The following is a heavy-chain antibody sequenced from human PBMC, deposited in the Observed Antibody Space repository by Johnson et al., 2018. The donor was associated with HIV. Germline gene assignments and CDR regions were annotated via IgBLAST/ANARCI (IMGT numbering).Heavy chain of an antibody. CDR2: ISWNSGSI. J-gene: IGHJ3*02. V-gene: IGHV3-9*01. Sequence: QLVESGGVLVQPGRSLRLSCAASGFTFDDYAMHWVRQAPGKGLEWVSGISWNSGSIGYADSVKGRFTLSRDNAKNSLYLQMNSLRAEDTAMYYCARVGNGDCGWSFDIWGQGTTVTISS. CDR3: ARVGNGDCGWSFDI. CDR1: GFTFDDYA. D-gene: IGHD2-21*02.